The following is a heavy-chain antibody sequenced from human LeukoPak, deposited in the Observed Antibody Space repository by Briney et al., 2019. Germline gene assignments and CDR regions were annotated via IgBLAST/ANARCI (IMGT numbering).Heavy chain of an antibody. CDR1: GFTFSTYW. Sequence: GGSLRLSCAASGFTFSTYWMHWIRQAPGKGLLWVSHINSDGSSFSYADSVKGRFTISRDNAKNSLYLQMNSLRAEDTAVYYCAELGITMIGGVWGKGTTVTISS. V-gene: IGHV3-74*01. J-gene: IGHJ6*04. CDR3: AELGITMIGGV. CDR2: INSDGSSF. D-gene: IGHD3-10*02.